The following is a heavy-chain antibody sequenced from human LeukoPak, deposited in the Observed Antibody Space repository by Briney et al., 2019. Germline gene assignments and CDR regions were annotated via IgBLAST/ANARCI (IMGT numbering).Heavy chain of an antibody. CDR1: GYTFSNYW. CDR3: AIFWDKYGSGSYGDS. V-gene: IGHV5-51*01. D-gene: IGHD3-10*01. J-gene: IGHJ5*01. CDR2: IYPDDSDT. Sequence: PGESLKISCKGFGYTFSNYWIGWVRQMPGKGLEWMGIIYPDDSDTRYSPSFQGQVTISADKSITTAFLQWSSLKASDTAMYYCAIFWDKYGSGSYGDSWGQGTLVTVSS.